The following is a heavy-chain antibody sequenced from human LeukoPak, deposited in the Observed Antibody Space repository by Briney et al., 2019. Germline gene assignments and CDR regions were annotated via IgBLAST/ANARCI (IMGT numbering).Heavy chain of an antibody. CDR3: ACRAITDRPYYLDF. CDR1: GFNFNRLW. J-gene: IGHJ4*02. Sequence: GGSLRLSSAASGFNFNRLWMSWVRQAPGKGLEWVAHIKKDGSEKYYVDSVRGRFTISRDNAKNSLSLQMNSLRAEDTAVYYCACRAITDRPYYLDFWGQGTLVTVSS. D-gene: IGHD6-6*01. CDR2: IKKDGSEK. V-gene: IGHV3-7*05.